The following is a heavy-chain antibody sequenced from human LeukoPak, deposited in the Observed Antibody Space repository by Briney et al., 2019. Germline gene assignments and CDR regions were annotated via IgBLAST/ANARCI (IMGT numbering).Heavy chain of an antibody. V-gene: IGHV3-23*01. D-gene: IGHD1-26*01. CDR2: ISGSGGST. J-gene: IGHJ2*01. CDR3: AKRPKWELGDWYFDL. Sequence: PGGSLRLSCAASGFTFSSYAMSWVRQAPGKGLEWDSAISGSGGSTYYADSVKGRFTISRDNSKNTLYLQMNSLRAEDTAVYYCAKRPKWELGDWYFDLWAVAPWSLSPQ. CDR1: GFTFSSYA.